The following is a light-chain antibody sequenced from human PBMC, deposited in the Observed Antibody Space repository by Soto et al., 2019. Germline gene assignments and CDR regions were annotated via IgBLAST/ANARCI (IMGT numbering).Light chain of an antibody. CDR2: SAS. V-gene: IGKV1-6*01. J-gene: IGKJ1*01. CDR1: QVIASA. CDR3: LQESIYPGT. Sequence: AIRMTQSPSSLSASVGDRVTITCRASQVIASALGWYQQKPGKAPKLLISSASTLQSGVPSRFSGSGFGTDSTLTLSGLQPEDSATYYCLQESIYPGTFGQGTKVEIK.